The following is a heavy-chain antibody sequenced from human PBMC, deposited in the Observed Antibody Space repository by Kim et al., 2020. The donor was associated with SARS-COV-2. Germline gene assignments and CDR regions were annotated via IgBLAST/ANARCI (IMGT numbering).Heavy chain of an antibody. J-gene: IGHJ4*02. CDR3: AREGDGEATKFDS. D-gene: IGHD1-26*01. V-gene: IGHV3-53*01. Sequence: YADSVKGRFTISRDRSKNTLYLQMHSLRAEDTAVYYCAREGDGEATKFDSWGQGTLVTVSS.